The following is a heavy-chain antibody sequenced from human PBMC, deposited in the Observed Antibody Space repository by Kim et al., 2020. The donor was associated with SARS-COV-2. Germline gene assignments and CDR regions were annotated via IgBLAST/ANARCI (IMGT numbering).Heavy chain of an antibody. CDR2: INPKSGNT. J-gene: IGHJ4*02. D-gene: IGHD2-2*01. V-gene: IGHV1-8*01. CDR3: VRWRSTSCWTDYY. Sequence: ASVKVSCKTSGYTFTSYDVHWVRQATGQGPEWMGWINPKSGNTGYAQTLQGRLTLTKNTSISTAYMDLSSLRSEDTAVYYCVRWRSTSCWTDYYWGQGTL. CDR1: GYTFTSYD.